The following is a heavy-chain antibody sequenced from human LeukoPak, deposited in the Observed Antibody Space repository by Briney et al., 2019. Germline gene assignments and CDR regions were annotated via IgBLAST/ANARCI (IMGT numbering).Heavy chain of an antibody. Sequence: GGSLRLSCAASGLTVSNNFMSWVRQAPGKGLEWVSVIYSDGITNYADSVKGRFTFSRDNSKNTLYLQMNSLRADDTAVYYCARDTDYYGSGSHGFFDYWGQGTLVTVSS. CDR3: ARDTDYYGSGSHGFFDY. CDR2: IYSDGIT. J-gene: IGHJ4*02. V-gene: IGHV3-66*01. CDR1: GLTVSNNF. D-gene: IGHD3-10*01.